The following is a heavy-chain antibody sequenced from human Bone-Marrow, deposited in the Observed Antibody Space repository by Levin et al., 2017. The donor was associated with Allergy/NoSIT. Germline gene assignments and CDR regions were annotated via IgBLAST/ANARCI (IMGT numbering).Heavy chain of an antibody. CDR2: ISGDGRKQ. CDR1: GFTFDYYA. D-gene: IGHD3-3*01. CDR3: AKAGDDADDISGYYSHEH. J-gene: IGHJ1*01. V-gene: IGHV3-30*18. Sequence: GGSLRLSCAASGFTFDYYALHWVRQAPGKGLEWVAVISGDGRKQYYADSVTGRFTISRDNSENTVWLQMNSLRAEDTAVYYCAKAGDDADDISGYYSHEHWGQGTLVTVSP.